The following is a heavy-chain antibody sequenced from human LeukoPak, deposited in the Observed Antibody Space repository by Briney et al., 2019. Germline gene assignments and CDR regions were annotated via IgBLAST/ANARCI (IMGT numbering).Heavy chain of an antibody. J-gene: IGHJ4*02. CDR1: GGTFSSYT. Sequence: GASVKVSCKASGGTFSSYTISWVRQAPGQGLEWMGRIIPILGIANYAQKFQGRVTITADKSTSTAYMELSSLRSEDTAVYYCARVCYDSSGYYCFDYWGQGTLVTVSS. V-gene: IGHV1-69*02. CDR2: IIPILGIA. D-gene: IGHD3-22*01. CDR3: ARVCYDSSGYYCFDY.